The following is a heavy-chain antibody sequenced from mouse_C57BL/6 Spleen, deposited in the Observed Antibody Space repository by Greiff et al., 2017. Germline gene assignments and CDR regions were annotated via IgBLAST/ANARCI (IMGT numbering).Heavy chain of an antibody. Sequence: QVQLQQPGAELVRPGSSVKLSCKASGYTFTSYWMDWVKQRPGQGLEWIGNIYPSDSETHYNQKFKDKATFTVDKSSSTAYMQLSSLTSEDSAVYYCARGRDYYGSSPYAMDYWGQGTSVTVSS. CDR1: GYTFTSYW. J-gene: IGHJ4*01. D-gene: IGHD1-1*01. CDR3: ARGRDYYGSSPYAMDY. CDR2: IYPSDSET. V-gene: IGHV1-61*01.